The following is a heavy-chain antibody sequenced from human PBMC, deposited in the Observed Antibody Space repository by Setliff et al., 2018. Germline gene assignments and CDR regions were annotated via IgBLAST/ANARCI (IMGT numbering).Heavy chain of an antibody. V-gene: IGHV4-4*02. Sequence: KASETLSLTCTVSGYSISSSDWWSWVRQPPGKGLEWIGEIYHSGSTNYNPSLKSRVTISVDKSKNQFSLKLSSVTAADTAVYYCARYWRDYGAMGYWGQGTLVTVSS. CDR2: IYHSGST. D-gene: IGHD4-17*01. CDR3: ARYWRDYGAMGY. J-gene: IGHJ4*02. CDR1: GYSISSSDW.